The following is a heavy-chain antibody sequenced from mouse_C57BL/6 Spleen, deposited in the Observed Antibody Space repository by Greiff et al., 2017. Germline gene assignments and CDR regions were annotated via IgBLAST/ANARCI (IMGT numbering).Heavy chain of an antibody. D-gene: IGHD1-1*01. CDR2: ISSGSSTI. CDR1: GFTFSDYG. V-gene: IGHV5-17*01. CDR3: ARTTVVARDWYFDV. Sequence: EVKLVESGGGLVKPGGSLKLSCAASGFTFSDYGMHWVRPAPETGLDWVAYISSGSSTIDYADPVKGRFTISIDTAKNTLLLHMTSLRSEDTAMYYCARTTVVARDWYFDVWGTGTTVTVSA. J-gene: IGHJ1*03.